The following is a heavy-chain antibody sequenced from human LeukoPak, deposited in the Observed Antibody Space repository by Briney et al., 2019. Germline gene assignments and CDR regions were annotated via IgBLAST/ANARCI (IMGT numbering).Heavy chain of an antibody. CDR1: AGSLSSGGHY. D-gene: IGHD3-10*01. CDR3: ARGGNRFGGFYFDY. V-gene: IGHV4-31*03. CDR2: IHHSGST. Sequence: SETLSLTCTVSAGSLSSGGHYWSWIRQFPGKGLGSIGFIHHSGSTRHNPSLKNRVAISIDTSKNQFALKLTSVTAADTAVYYCARGGNRFGGFYFDYWGQGTLVTVSS. J-gene: IGHJ4*02.